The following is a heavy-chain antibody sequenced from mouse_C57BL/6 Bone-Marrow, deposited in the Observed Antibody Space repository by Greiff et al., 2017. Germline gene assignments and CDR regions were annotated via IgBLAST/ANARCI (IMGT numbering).Heavy chain of an antibody. CDR2: MNPKGGSL. CDR3: ARSYDYDDYTMDY. V-gene: IGHV1-64*01. J-gene: IGHJ4*01. D-gene: IGHD2-4*01. Sequence: VQRQQPGAELVKPGASVKLSCTASGYTFTNYWMHWVQQRPGQGLEWIGLMNPKGGSLNYNERFKSEATLSLDKTSRTAYMKLSSLTSEDSAVYYCARSYDYDDYTMDYWGQGTSVTVSS. CDR1: GYTFTNYW.